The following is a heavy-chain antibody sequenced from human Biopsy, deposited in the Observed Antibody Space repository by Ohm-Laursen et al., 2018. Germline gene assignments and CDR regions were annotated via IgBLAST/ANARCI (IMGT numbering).Heavy chain of an antibody. D-gene: IGHD3-16*01. CDR3: AKDWFPYADYARAHSVDV. J-gene: IGHJ6*02. CDR1: GFSFSSYG. V-gene: IGHV3-30*18. Sequence: SLRLSCAASGFSFSSYGMYWVRQAPGKGLEWVAFMSDDGRNEYYANSVKGRFTISRDNSKNTLYLQMNSLRPEDTAVYYCAKDWFPYADYARAHSVDVWGQGTTVTVSS. CDR2: MSDDGRNE.